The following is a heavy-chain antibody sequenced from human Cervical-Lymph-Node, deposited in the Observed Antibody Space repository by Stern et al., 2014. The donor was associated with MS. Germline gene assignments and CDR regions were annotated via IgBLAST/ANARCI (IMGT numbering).Heavy chain of an antibody. V-gene: IGHV3-30*04. CDR1: GFVFRRYA. J-gene: IGHJ4*02. CDR2: ISYDGRDK. Sequence: QLVESGGGVVQPGRSLRLSCAASGFVFRRYALHWVRQAPGKGLEWVALISYDGRDKYYTDSVKGRFTVSRDNSNNTVDLEMNSLRLEDTAVYYCAKGGSGSYLDWGQGSLVTVSS. CDR3: AKGGSGSYLD. D-gene: IGHD1-26*01.